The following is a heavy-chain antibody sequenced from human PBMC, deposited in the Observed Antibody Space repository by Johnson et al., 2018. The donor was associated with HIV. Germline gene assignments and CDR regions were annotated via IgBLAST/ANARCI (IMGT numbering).Heavy chain of an antibody. CDR2: MSYDGSNK. J-gene: IGHJ3*02. Sequence: QMLLVESGGGLVQPGGSLRLSCSASGFSVSSNYMSWVRQAPGKGLQWVALMSYDGSNKYYADSVKGRFTISRDNSKNTLYLQMNSLRAEDTAVYYCAKGLLGQWLVQDAFDIWGQGTMVTVSS. CDR1: GFSVSSNY. CDR3: AKGLLGQWLVQDAFDI. V-gene: IGHV3-30*18. D-gene: IGHD6-19*01.